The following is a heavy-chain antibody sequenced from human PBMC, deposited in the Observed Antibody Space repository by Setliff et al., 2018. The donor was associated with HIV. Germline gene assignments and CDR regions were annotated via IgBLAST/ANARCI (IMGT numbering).Heavy chain of an antibody. D-gene: IGHD3-22*01. Sequence: SETLSLTCAVYGGSFSGYYCWSWIRQSPGERLEWIGDITLSGSAEYSPSFRSRVTISVDTSKNQFSLKLNSVTAADTAVYYCATFDYYDSSGFYYGGGHWGQGTLVTVSS. CDR1: GGSFSGYY. V-gene: IGHV4-34*01. CDR3: ATFDYYDSSGFYYGGGH. CDR2: ITLSGSA. J-gene: IGHJ4*02.